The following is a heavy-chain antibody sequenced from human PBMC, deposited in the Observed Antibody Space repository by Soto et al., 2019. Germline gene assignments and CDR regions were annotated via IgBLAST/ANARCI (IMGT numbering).Heavy chain of an antibody. CDR2: IYYSGST. J-gene: IGHJ4*02. D-gene: IGHD5-12*01. V-gene: IGHV4-59*01. CDR1: GDSISSYY. Sequence: PSETLSLTCTVSGDSISSYYWSWIRQPPGKGLEWIGYIYYSGSTNYNPSLKSRVTISVDTSKNQFSLKLSSVTAADTAVYYCARVRWLQLSGTYFDYWGQGTLVTVSS. CDR3: ARVRWLQLSGTYFDY.